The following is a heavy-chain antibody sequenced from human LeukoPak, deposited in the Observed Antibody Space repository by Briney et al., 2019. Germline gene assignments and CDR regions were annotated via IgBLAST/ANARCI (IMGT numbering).Heavy chain of an antibody. CDR1: GGTFSSYA. D-gene: IGHD3-10*01. Sequence: GASVKVSCKASGGTFSSYAISWVRQAPGQGLEWMGGIIPIFGTANYAQKFQGRVTITADESTSTAYMELSSLRSEDTAVYYCARDPLWFGESNDAFDIWGQGTMVTVSS. CDR3: ARDPLWFGESNDAFDI. V-gene: IGHV1-69*13. CDR2: IIPIFGTA. J-gene: IGHJ3*02.